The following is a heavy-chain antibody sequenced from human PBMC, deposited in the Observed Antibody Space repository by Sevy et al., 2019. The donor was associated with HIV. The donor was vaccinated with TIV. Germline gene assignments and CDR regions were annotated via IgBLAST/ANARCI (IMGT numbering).Heavy chain of an antibody. V-gene: IGHV3-9*01. CDR2: ISWNSGDI. CDR1: GFTFIDYT. CDR3: AKEEWDLDASDV. D-gene: IGHD1-26*01. Sequence: GGSLRLSCAASGFTFIDYTMHWVRQVPGKGLEWVSGISWNSGDIDYADSVKGRFTISRDNAKNSLYLQMNSLRVEDTALYYCAKEEWDLDASDVWGQGTMVTVSS. J-gene: IGHJ3*01.